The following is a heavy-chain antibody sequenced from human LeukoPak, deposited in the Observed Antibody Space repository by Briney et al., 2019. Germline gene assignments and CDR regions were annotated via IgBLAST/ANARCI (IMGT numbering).Heavy chain of an antibody. CDR1: GFTFSSYG. Sequence: GGTLRLSCAASGFTFSSYGMSWVRQAPGKELEWVSAISGSGDSTYYADSVKGRFTISRDNSKNTLYLQMNSLGAEDTAVYYCAKLLSNSGRFLYWGQGTLVTVSS. CDR2: ISGSGDST. J-gene: IGHJ4*02. V-gene: IGHV3-23*01. D-gene: IGHD4-23*01. CDR3: AKLLSNSGRFLY.